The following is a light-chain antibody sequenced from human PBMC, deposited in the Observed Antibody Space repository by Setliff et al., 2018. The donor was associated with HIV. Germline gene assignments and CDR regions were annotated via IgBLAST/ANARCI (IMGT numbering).Light chain of an antibody. CDR1: SNDVGRYNL. CDR2: EVI. V-gene: IGLV2-23*02. Sequence: ALAQPASVSGSPGQAITISCTGTSNDVGRYNLVSWYQQYPGKAPKVIIYEVIKRPSGVSSRFSGSKSGNTASLTISGLQAEDEADFYCCSYAGSSAPVVFGGGT. J-gene: IGLJ3*02. CDR3: CSYAGSSAPVV.